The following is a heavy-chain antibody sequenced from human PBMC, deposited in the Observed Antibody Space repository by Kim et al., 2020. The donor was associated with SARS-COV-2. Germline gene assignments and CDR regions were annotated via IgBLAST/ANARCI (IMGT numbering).Heavy chain of an antibody. D-gene: IGHD3-16*02. V-gene: IGHV7-4-1*02. CDR1: GYTFTNNA. J-gene: IGHJ4*02. CDR2: INTDTGNP. Sequence: ASVKVSCKASGYTFTNNAISWVRQAPGQGLEWMGWINTDTGNPTYAQAFTRRFVFSVDTSVTTAYLQISSLDAEDTALYYCARVIWGTYRYTDYCGQGTL. CDR3: ARVIWGTYRYTDY.